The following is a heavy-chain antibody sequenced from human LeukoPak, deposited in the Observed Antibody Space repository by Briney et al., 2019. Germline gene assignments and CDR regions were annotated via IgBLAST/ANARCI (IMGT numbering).Heavy chain of an antibody. CDR1: GYTFTSYG. Sequence: ASVKVSCKASGYTFTSYGISWVRQAPGQGLEWMGWISAYNGNTNYAQKLQGRVTMTTDTSTSTACMELRSLRSDDTAVYYCASSLSGSYRAEYFQHWGQGTLVTVSS. J-gene: IGHJ1*01. CDR3: ASSLSGSYRAEYFQH. V-gene: IGHV1-18*01. D-gene: IGHD1-26*01. CDR2: ISAYNGNT.